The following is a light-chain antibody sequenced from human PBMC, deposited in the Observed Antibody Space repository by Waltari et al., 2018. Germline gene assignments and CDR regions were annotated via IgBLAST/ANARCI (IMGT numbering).Light chain of an antibody. CDR2: YDR. CDR3: HVWHPHVDPGV. V-gene: IGLV3-21*04. CDR1: NIGTYS. Sequence: SYVVTQPPSVSVAPGEMATITCGGANIGTYSVHWYQQKAGQAPVLVIFYDRDRPSGIPDRFSGSNSGNTATLTISRVEAGDEARYYCHVWHPHVDPGVFGTGTEVTVL. J-gene: IGLJ1*01.